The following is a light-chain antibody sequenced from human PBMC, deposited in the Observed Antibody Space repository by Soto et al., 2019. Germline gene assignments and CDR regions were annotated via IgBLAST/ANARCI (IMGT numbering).Light chain of an antibody. CDR1: ISAVGGYNY. J-gene: IGLJ1*01. CDR2: EVN. V-gene: IGLV2-8*01. CDR3: SSYAGSSNV. Sequence: QSMLTQPPSASGSPGQSVAISCTGTISAVGGYNYVSCYQQHPGKAPKLMIYEVNKRPSGVPDRFSGSKSVNTASLTVSGLQAEDEADYYCSSYAGSSNVFGTGTKVTVL.